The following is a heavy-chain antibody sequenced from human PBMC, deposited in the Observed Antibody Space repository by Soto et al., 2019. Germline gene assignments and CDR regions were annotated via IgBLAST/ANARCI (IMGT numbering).Heavy chain of an antibody. Sequence: SVKVSCKASGGTFSSYAICWVREAPGQGLEWIGGIIPIFGTANYSQKFQGRVTITADEPQSTAYMELRSLRSEDPAAYYCASEYDSSGYYFDYWGQGHLVTVSS. CDR3: ASEYDSSGYYFDY. D-gene: IGHD3-22*01. J-gene: IGHJ4*02. CDR1: GGTFSSYA. V-gene: IGHV1-69*13. CDR2: IIPIFGTA.